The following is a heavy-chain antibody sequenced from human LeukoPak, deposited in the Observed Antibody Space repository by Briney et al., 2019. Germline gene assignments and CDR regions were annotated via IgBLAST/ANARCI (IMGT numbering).Heavy chain of an antibody. V-gene: IGHV3-23*01. J-gene: IGHJ4*02. D-gene: IGHD3-10*01. CDR2: ISGSGGST. CDR3: AESDYFGSGSYYY. CDR1: GFAFSIYA. Sequence: GGSLRLSCAASGFAFSIYAMSWVRQAPGKGLEWVSAISGSGGSTYYADSVKGRFTISRDNSKNTLYLQMNSLRAEDTAVYCCAESDYFGSGSYYYWGQGTLVTVSS.